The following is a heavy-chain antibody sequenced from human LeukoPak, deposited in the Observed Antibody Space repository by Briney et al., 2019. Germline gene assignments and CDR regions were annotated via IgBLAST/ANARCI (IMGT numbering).Heavy chain of an antibody. CDR3: ARELSGSYGKNYYYYYYMDV. Sequence: ASVKVSCKASGYTFTSYGISWVRQAPGQGLEWVGWISAYNGNTNYAQKLQGRVTMTTDTSTSTAYMELRSLRSDDTAVYYCARELSGSYGKNYYYYYYMDVWGKGTTVTVSS. CDR2: ISAYNGNT. V-gene: IGHV1-18*01. J-gene: IGHJ6*03. CDR1: GYTFTSYG. D-gene: IGHD1-26*01.